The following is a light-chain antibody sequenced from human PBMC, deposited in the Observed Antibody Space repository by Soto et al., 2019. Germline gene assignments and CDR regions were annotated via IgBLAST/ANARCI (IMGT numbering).Light chain of an antibody. Sequence: DIQMTQSPSTLSASVGDRVTITCRASQNINNWLAWYQLKPGQAPKLLIYEASSLESGVPSRFSGSGSRTEFTLTISSLQPDDFATYYCQQTRGTFGQGTKVEIK. V-gene: IGKV1-5*01. CDR2: EAS. CDR1: QNINNW. CDR3: QQTRGT. J-gene: IGKJ2*02.